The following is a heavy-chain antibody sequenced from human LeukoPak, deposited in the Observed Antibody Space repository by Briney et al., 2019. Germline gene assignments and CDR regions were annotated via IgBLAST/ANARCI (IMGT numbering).Heavy chain of an antibody. CDR2: IYYSGST. V-gene: IGHV4-59*01. D-gene: IGHD5-18*01. CDR3: ARDSDSYGYLDY. J-gene: IGHJ4*02. Sequence: SETLSLTCTVSGGSISSYYWSWIRQPPGKGLEWIGYIYYSGSTNYNPSLKSRVTISVDTSKNQFSLKLSSVTAADTAVYYCARDSDSYGYLDYWGQGTLVTASS. CDR1: GGSISSYY.